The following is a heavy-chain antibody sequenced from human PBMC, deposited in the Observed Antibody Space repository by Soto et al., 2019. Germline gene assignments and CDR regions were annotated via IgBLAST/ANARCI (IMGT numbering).Heavy chain of an antibody. D-gene: IGHD3-10*01. CDR3: ARGAGIPMARGVQYYFDY. Sequence: NPSETLSLTCAVSGDSISSGPYSWSWIRQPPGKGLEYIGFIYHGGTTYYNPSLKRRVTVSIDTSENQFSLRLSSVTAADTAVYYCARGAGIPMARGVQYYFDYRGQGILVTVSS. CDR1: GDSISSGPYS. CDR2: IYHGGTT. J-gene: IGHJ4*02. V-gene: IGHV4-30-2*01.